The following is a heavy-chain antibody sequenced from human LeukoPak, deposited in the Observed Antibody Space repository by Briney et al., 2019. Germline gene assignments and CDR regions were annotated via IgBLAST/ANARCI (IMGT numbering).Heavy chain of an antibody. D-gene: IGHD3-10*01. V-gene: IGHV1-69*06. J-gene: IGHJ6*03. CDR3: ARDDYYGSGSYYNRGCYYYMDV. CDR1: GYTLTELS. CDR2: IIPIFGTA. Sequence: SVKVSCKVSGYTLTELSMHWVRQAPGKGLEWMGGIIPIFGTANYAQKFQGRVTITADKSTSTAYMELSSLRSEDTAVYYCARDDYYGSGSYYNRGCYYYMDVWGKGTTVTVSS.